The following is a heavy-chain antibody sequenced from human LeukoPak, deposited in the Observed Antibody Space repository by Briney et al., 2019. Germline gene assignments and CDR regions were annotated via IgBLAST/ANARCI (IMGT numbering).Heavy chain of an antibody. CDR3: AKGRLGYCSGGSCYPYDY. D-gene: IGHD2-15*01. V-gene: IGHV3-21*01. CDR2: ISSSSSYI. CDR1: GFTFSSYS. J-gene: IGHJ4*02. Sequence: GGSLRLSCAASGFTFSSYSMNWVRQAPGKGLEWVSSISSSSSYIYYADSVKGRFTISRDNSKNTLYLQMNSLRAEDTAVYYCAKGRLGYCSGGSCYPYDYWGQGTLVTVSS.